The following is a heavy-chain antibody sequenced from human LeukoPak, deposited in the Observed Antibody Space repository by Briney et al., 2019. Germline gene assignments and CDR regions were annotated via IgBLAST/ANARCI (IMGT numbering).Heavy chain of an antibody. CDR3: ARWYRNPWFDL. D-gene: IGHD6-13*01. V-gene: IGHV4-39*07. CDR2: IYYSGST. J-gene: IGHJ5*02. Sequence: SETLSLICTVSGGSLSSSSYYGGWIRRPPGRGLEWVGSIYYSGSTYYNPSLKSRVTISVDTSKNQFSLKLSSVTAADTAVYYCARWYRNPWFDLWARGTLVSVSS. CDR1: GGSLSSSSYY.